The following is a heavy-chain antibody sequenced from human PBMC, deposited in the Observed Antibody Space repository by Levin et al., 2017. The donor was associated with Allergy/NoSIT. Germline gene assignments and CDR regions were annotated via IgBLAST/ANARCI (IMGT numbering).Heavy chain of an antibody. D-gene: IGHD5-18*01. J-gene: IGHJ4*02. CDR3: AKDRGYSYGGAGY. Sequence: RTGGSLRLSCAASGFTFYSYGMHWVRQAPGKGLDWVASISYDGSNKYYADSVKGRFTISRDNSKNTLYLQMNSLRAEDTALYYCAKDRGYSYGGAGYWGQGTLVTVSS. V-gene: IGHV3-30*18. CDR2: ISYDGSNK. CDR1: GFTFYSYG.